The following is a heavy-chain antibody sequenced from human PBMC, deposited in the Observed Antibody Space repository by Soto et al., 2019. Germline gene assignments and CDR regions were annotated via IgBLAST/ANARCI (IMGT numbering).Heavy chain of an antibody. V-gene: IGHV3-53*01. Sequence: GGSLRGYCAASEFTGSSNYMNWVRQAPGKGLECVSTIYSGGSTYYADSVKGRFTISRDNSKNTLYLQMNNLRAEDTAVYYCAGRVGATNYGMDVWGQGTTVTVSS. CDR2: IYSGGST. CDR3: AGRVGATNYGMDV. J-gene: IGHJ6*02. CDR1: EFTGSSNY. D-gene: IGHD1-26*01.